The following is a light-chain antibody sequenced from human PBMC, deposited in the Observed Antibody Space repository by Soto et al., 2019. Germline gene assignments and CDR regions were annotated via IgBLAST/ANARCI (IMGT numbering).Light chain of an antibody. CDR2: QVS. CDR3: STYTGSNTPYV. CDR1: TSDIGNYNY. Sequence: QSALTQPASVSGSPGQSISISCTGATSDIGNYNYFSWYQQHPGKAPNLIIYQVSNPPSGVSNRFSGSKSGNTASLTSSGLQADDEADYFCSTYTGSNTPYVFGTGTKVTVL. V-gene: IGLV2-14*01. J-gene: IGLJ1*01.